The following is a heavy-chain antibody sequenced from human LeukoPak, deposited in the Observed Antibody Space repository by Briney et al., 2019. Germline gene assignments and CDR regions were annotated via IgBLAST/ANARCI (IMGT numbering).Heavy chain of an antibody. Sequence: GGSLRLSCAASGFAFSDFWMSWVRQAPGKGLEWVASIRHDGNAKNYVPSVRGRFTISRDNAKNSLYLQMNSLTVEDTAVYYCATSHDSAGNDWGQGTLVTVSS. CDR1: GFAFSDFW. J-gene: IGHJ4*02. CDR3: ATSHDSAGND. CDR2: IRHDGNAK. D-gene: IGHD2-15*01. V-gene: IGHV3-7*01.